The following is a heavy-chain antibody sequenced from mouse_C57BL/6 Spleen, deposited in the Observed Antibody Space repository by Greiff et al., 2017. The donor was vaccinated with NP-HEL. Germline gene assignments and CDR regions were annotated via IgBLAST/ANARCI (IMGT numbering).Heavy chain of an antibody. D-gene: IGHD1-1*01. J-gene: IGHJ1*03. CDR2: IDPENGDT. CDR1: GFNIKDDY. V-gene: IGHV14-4*01. CDR3: TTGGTTVVATRWYFDV. Sequence: EVKLMESGAELVRPGASVKLSCTASGFNIKDDYMHWVKQRPEQGLEWIGWIDPENGDTEYASKFQGKATITADTSSNTAYLQLSSLTSEDTAVYYCTTGGTTVVATRWYFDVWGTGTTVTVSS.